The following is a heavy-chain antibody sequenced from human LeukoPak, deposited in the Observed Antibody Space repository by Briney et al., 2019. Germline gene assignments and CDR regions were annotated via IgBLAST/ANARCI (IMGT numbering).Heavy chain of an antibody. CDR3: AKVDRYYYGSGSYQTADAFDI. Sequence: GRSLRLSCAASGFTFSSYAMSWVRQAPGKGLEWVSAISGSGGSTYYADSVKGRFTISRDNSKNTLYLQMNSLRAEDTAVYYCAKVDRYYYGSGSYQTADAFDIWGQGTMVTVSS. J-gene: IGHJ3*02. CDR1: GFTFSSYA. D-gene: IGHD3-10*01. V-gene: IGHV3-23*01. CDR2: ISGSGGST.